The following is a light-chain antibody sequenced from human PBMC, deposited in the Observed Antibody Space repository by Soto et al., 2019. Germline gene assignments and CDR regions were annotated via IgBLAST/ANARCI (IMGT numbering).Light chain of an antibody. CDR1: QSVSSS. Sequence: ELVLTQSPATLSLSPGERATLSCRASQSVSSSLAWYQQKPGQAPRLLIYDASNRATGIPARFSGSGSGTDFTLTISSLEPEDFAVYYWQQRSNWWTFGQGTKVESK. V-gene: IGKV3-11*01. CDR2: DAS. CDR3: QQRSNWWT. J-gene: IGKJ1*01.